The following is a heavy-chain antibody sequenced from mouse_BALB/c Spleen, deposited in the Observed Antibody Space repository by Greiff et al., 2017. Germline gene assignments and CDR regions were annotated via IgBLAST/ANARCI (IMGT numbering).Heavy chain of an antibody. Sequence: EVKVVESGGGLVQPGGSLKLSCAASGFTFSSYTMSWVRQTPEKRLEWVAYISNGGGSTYYPDTVKGRFTISRDNAKNTLYLQMSSLKSEDTAMYYCARHDYDRGAWFAYWGQGTLVTVSA. CDR2: ISNGGGST. D-gene: IGHD2-4*01. CDR1: GFTFSSYT. CDR3: ARHDYDRGAWFAY. V-gene: IGHV5-12-2*01. J-gene: IGHJ3*01.